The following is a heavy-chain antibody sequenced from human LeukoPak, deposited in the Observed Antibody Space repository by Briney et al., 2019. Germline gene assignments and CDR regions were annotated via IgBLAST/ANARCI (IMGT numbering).Heavy chain of an antibody. CDR3: AGHHPRNTVDF. Sequence: SETLSLTCTVSGGSISSYYWSWIRQPPGKGLEWTGYISYSGSTNSNPSLKSRVTISLDTSKNLFSLKLSSVTAADTAVYYCAGHHPRNTVDFWGQGTLVTVSS. D-gene: IGHD2/OR15-2a*01. V-gene: IGHV4-59*08. CDR1: GGSISSYY. J-gene: IGHJ4*02. CDR2: ISYSGST.